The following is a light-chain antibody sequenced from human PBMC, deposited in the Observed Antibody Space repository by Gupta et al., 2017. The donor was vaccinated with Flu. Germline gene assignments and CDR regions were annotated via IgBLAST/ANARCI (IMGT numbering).Light chain of an antibody. J-gene: IGLJ2*01. V-gene: IGLV3-19*01. CDR1: SLRTYY. CDR2: ARD. Sequence: SSELTQDPAVSVALGQTVRITCQGDSLRTYYTSWYQQKPGQAPVLVIYARDNRPSGIPDRFSGSSSGNTASLTITGAQAEDEADYYCNSRDNSGNHDIFGGGTKLTVL. CDR3: NSRDNSGNHDI.